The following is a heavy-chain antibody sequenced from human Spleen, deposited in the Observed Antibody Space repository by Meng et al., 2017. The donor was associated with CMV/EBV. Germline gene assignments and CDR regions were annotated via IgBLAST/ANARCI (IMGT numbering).Heavy chain of an antibody. Sequence: ESLKISCAASGFTVSSNYMSWVRQPPGKGLEYIGSIYYSGSIYFNPSLKSRVTISVDTSKNQFSLKLSSVTAADTAVYYCARGSPYDYWGQGTLVTVSS. V-gene: IGHV4-59*02. CDR2: IYYSGSI. CDR1: GFTVSSNY. J-gene: IGHJ4*02. CDR3: ARGSPYDY.